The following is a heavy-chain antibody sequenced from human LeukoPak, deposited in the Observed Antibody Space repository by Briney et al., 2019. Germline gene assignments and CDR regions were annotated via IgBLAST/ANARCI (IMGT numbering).Heavy chain of an antibody. V-gene: IGHV3-74*01. CDR2: INRDGCST. CDR3: ARVVRQLPAV. Sequence: GGSLRLSCAASGFTFSGYWMHWVRQAPGKGLGWVSRINRDGCSTSYADSLKGRFTISRDTAKNALYLQLNRLRAEDTAVYYRARVVRQLPAVCGQGTPVTVSS. J-gene: IGHJ4*02. CDR1: GFTFSGYW. D-gene: IGHD1-7*01.